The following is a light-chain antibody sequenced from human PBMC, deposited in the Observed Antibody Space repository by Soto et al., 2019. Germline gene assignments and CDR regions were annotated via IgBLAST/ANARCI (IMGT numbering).Light chain of an antibody. CDR2: EVN. V-gene: IGLV2-8*01. Sequence: QSVLTQPPSASGSPGQSVTISCTGTSSDIGGYNFVSWYQQHPGKAPKLMIDEVNKRPSGVPDRFSGSKSGNTASLTVSGLQAEDEADYYSSSYADTNNLVFGGGTKLTVL. CDR3: SSYADTNNLV. J-gene: IGLJ2*01. CDR1: SSDIGGYNF.